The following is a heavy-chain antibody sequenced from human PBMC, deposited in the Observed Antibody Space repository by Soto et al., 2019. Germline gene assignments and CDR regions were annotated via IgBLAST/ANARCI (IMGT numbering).Heavy chain of an antibody. D-gene: IGHD3-22*01. Sequence: ASVKVCCEASGYTFSNYDMNWVRQATGQGPEWIGWMIPNTGDTGYAQKFQGRVTMTRDISTNTAYMELFSLRYEVTAVYYCAKVSRRGASIDYDYWG. CDR2: MIPNTGDT. CDR3: AKVSRRGASIDYDY. J-gene: IGHJ4*01. CDR1: GYTFSNYD. V-gene: IGHV1-8*01.